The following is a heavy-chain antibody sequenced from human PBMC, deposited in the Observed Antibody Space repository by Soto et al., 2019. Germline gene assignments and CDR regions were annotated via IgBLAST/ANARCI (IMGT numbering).Heavy chain of an antibody. CDR1: GYTFTGYY. CDR3: AREGSGSYYTPY. Sequence: ASVKVSCKXSGYTFTGYYMHWVRQAPGQGLEWMGWINPNSGGTNYAQKFQGRVTMTRDTSISTAYMELSRLRSDDTAVYYCAREGSGSYYTPYWGQGTLVTVSS. CDR2: INPNSGGT. J-gene: IGHJ4*02. V-gene: IGHV1-2*02. D-gene: IGHD3-10*01.